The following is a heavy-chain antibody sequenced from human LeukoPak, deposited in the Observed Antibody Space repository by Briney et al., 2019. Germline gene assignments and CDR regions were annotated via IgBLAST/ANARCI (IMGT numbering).Heavy chain of an antibody. Sequence: GESLQISCQGSGYSINNYWIGWVRQMPGKGLEWMGIIYPADSDIRYSPSFQGQVTISADKSISTAYLQWSSLKASDTAMYYCARLPRAVAGSFDYWGQGTLVTVSS. CDR3: ARLPRAVAGSFDY. J-gene: IGHJ4*02. V-gene: IGHV5-51*01. CDR2: IYPADSDI. D-gene: IGHD6-19*01. CDR1: GYSINNYW.